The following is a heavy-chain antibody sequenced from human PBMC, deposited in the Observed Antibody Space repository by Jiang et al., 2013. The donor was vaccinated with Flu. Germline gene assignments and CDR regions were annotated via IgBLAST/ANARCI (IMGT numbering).Heavy chain of an antibody. D-gene: IGHD3-16*02. J-gene: IGHJ2*01. Sequence: LLKPSETLSLTCTVSGGSISSYYWSWIRQPPGKGLEWIGYIYYSGSTNYNPSLKSRVTISVDTSKNQFSLKLSSVTAADTAVYYCARGRGRDDYVWGSYRYDPYWYFDLWGRGTLVTVSS. V-gene: IGHV4-59*08. CDR2: IYYSGST. CDR1: GGSISSYY. CDR3: ARGRGRDDYVWGSYRYDPYWYFDL.